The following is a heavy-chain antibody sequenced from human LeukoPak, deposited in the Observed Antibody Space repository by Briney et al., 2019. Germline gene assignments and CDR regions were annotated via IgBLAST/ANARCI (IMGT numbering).Heavy chain of an antibody. D-gene: IGHD2-8*01. CDR2: VSYDGTDT. CDR1: GFTFTNYA. V-gene: IGHV3-30*09. Sequence: GRSLRLSCAASGFTFTNYAMNWVRQAPGKGLEWVATVSYDGTDTSYADSVKGRFAIFRDNSKNTLYLQMNSLRTEDTAVYYCVRVSGFCTNGVCPSFDPWGQGALVTVSS. CDR3: VRVSGFCTNGVCPSFDP. J-gene: IGHJ5*02.